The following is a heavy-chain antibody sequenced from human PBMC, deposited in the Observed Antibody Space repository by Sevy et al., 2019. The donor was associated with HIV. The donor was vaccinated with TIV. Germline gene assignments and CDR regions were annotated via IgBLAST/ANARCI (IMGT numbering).Heavy chain of an antibody. CDR3: ATTTSTYYDFWSGSLRMDV. D-gene: IGHD3-3*01. V-gene: IGHV3-53*01. J-gene: IGHJ6*02. CDR1: GFTVSSNY. CDR2: IYSGGST. Sequence: GGSLRLSCAASGFTVSSNYMSWVRQAPGKGLELVSVIYSGGSTYYADSVKGRFTISRDNSKNTLYLQMNSLRAEDTAVYYCATTTSTYYDFWSGSLRMDVWGQGTTVTVSS.